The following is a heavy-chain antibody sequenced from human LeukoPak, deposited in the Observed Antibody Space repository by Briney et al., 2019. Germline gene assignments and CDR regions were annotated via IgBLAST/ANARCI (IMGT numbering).Heavy chain of an antibody. J-gene: IGHJ5*02. D-gene: IGHD3-9*01. CDR1: GFTFSSYA. CDR3: AKVLRYFGWSWRFDP. Sequence: PGGSLRLSCAASGFTFSSYAMTWVRQAPGKGLEWVSLISDGGGDTYYADSVKGRFTISRDNSKNTLYLQMNSLRAEDTALYYCAKVLRYFGWSWRFDPWGQGTLVTVSS. CDR2: ISDGGGDT. V-gene: IGHV3-23*01.